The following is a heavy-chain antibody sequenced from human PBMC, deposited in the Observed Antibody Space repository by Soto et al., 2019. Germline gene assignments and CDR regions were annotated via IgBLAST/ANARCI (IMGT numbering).Heavy chain of an antibody. CDR1: GFSLSTSGVG. J-gene: IGHJ4*02. V-gene: IGHV2-5*02. CDR3: AHEAAAAGTFDY. CDR2: IYWDDDE. D-gene: IGHD6-13*01. Sequence: QITLKESGPSLVKSTQTLTLTCTVSGFSLSTSGVGVGWIRQPPGKALEWLALIYWDDDERYSPSLKSRLTITKDTSKNQVVLTMTNMDPVDTATYYCAHEAAAAGTFDYWGQGTLVTVSS.